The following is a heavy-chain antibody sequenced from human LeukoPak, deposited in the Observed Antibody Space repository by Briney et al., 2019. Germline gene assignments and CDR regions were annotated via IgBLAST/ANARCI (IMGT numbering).Heavy chain of an antibody. CDR2: IYYTGSA. CDR1: SGSINSRSYY. Sequence: SETLSLTCTVSSGSINSRSYYWGWIRQPPGKGLQWIGSIYYTGSAYQNPSLKSRVTISVDTSKNQFSLKLTSVTAADTAVYYCARGGALVVVATNQGPFDYWGQGTLVTVSS. D-gene: IGHD2-15*01. CDR3: ARGGALVVVATNQGPFDY. V-gene: IGHV4-39*01. J-gene: IGHJ4*02.